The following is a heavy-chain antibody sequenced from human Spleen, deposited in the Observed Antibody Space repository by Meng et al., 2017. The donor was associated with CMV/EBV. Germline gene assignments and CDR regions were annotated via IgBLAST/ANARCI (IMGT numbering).Heavy chain of an antibody. D-gene: IGHD4-11*01. CDR3: ARVDSNYFDY. Sequence: SETLSLTCTVSGDSIISSSYYWGWIRQPPGKGLEWIGSIYYSGSTYYNPSLKSRVTISVDTSKNQFSLKLSSVTAADTAVYYCARVDSNYFDYWGQGTLVTVSS. CDR1: GDSIISSSYY. V-gene: IGHV4-39*07. J-gene: IGHJ4*02. CDR2: IYYSGST.